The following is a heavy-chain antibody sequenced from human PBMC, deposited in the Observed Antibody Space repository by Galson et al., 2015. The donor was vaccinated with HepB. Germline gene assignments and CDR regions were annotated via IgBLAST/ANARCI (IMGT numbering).Heavy chain of an antibody. CDR1: GYTFTSYG. D-gene: IGHD5-18*01. Sequence: SVKVSCKASGYTFTSYGISWVRQAPGQGLEWMGWISAYNGNTNYAQKLQGRVTMTTDTSTSTAYMELRSLRSDDTAVYYCARDLGEVSYSYGSDYWGQGTLVTVSS. J-gene: IGHJ4*02. CDR3: ARDLGEVSYSYGSDY. V-gene: IGHV1-18*01. CDR2: ISAYNGNT.